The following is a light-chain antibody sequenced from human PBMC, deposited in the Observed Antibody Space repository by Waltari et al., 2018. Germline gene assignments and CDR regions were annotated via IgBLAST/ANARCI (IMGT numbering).Light chain of an antibody. CDR1: QSVSTNY. CDR2: GAS. CDR3: QHYGSSPYT. Sequence: EIVLTQSPGPLSLSPGESATLSCRASQSVSTNYLAWYQQKPGQAPRLIIYGASSRATGIPDRFSGSGSGTDFTLTIRRLEPEDFAVYYCQHYGSSPYTFGQGAKLEIK. J-gene: IGKJ2*01. V-gene: IGKV3-20*01.